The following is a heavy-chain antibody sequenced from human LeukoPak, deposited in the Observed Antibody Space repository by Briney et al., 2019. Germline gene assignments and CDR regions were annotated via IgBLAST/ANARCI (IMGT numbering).Heavy chain of an antibody. J-gene: IGHJ4*02. CDR2: IKSKTDGGTT. CDR3: TSGLYGINSVVRDF. Sequence: PGGSLRLSCAASGFTFSNAWMSWVRQAPGKGLEWVGCIKSKTDGGTTDYTAPVKGRFTMSRDDSKNTLYPRMSSLKTADTAVYYCTSGLYGINSVVRDFWGQGTLVTVSS. V-gene: IGHV3-15*01. CDR1: GFTFSNAW. D-gene: IGHD4-23*01.